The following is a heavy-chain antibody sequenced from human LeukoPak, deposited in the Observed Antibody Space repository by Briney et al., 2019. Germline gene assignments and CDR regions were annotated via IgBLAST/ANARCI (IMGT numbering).Heavy chain of an antibody. Sequence: SETLSLTCTVSGGSISSSSYYWGWIRQPPGKGLEWIGSIYYSGSTYYNPSLKSRVTISVDTSKNQFSLKLSSVTAADTAVYYCARVGMVRGVIIWFDPWGQGTLVTVSS. CDR1: GGSISSSSYY. CDR2: IYYSGST. CDR3: ARVGMVRGVIIWFDP. V-gene: IGHV4-39*07. J-gene: IGHJ5*02. D-gene: IGHD3-10*01.